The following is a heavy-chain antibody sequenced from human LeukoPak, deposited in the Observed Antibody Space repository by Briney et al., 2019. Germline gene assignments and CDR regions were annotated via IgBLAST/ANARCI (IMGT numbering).Heavy chain of an antibody. Sequence: ASVKVSCKASGYTFTSYYMHWVQQAPGQGLEWMGIINPSGGSTSYAQKFQGRVTMTRDTSTSTVYMELSSLRSEDTAVYYCARDRWDSGYDYGKGYWGQGTLVTVSS. D-gene: IGHD5-12*01. CDR3: ARDRWDSGYDYGKGY. CDR1: GYTFTSYY. V-gene: IGHV1-46*01. CDR2: INPSGGST. J-gene: IGHJ4*02.